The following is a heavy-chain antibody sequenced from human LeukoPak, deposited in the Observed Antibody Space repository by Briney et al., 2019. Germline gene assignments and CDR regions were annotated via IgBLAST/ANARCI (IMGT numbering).Heavy chain of an antibody. Sequence: SQTLSLTCAISGDSVSSNSAAWNWIRQSPSRGLEWLGRTYCRSKWYNDSAVSVRSRMVINADTSKNQFSLQLNSVTPEDTAVYYCARDQLGITAAGHFDYWGQGTLVTVSS. CDR3: ARDQLGITAAGHFDY. CDR2: TYCRSKWYN. V-gene: IGHV6-1*01. CDR1: GDSVSSNSAA. J-gene: IGHJ4*02. D-gene: IGHD6-13*01.